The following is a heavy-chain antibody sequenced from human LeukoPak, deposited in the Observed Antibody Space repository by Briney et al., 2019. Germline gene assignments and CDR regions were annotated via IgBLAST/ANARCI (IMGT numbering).Heavy chain of an antibody. CDR1: GGTFSSYA. J-gene: IGHJ4*02. D-gene: IGHD1-26*01. CDR2: IIPIFGTA. Sequence: ASVKVSCKASGGTFSSYAISWVRQAPGQGLEWMGGIIPIFGTANYAQKFQGRVTITADESTSTAYMELSSLRSEDTAVYYCARDLAGATTSDYWGQGTLVTVSS. V-gene: IGHV1-69*13. CDR3: ARDLAGATTSDY.